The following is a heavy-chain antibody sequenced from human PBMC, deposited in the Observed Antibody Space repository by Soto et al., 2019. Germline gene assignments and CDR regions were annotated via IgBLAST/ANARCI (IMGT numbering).Heavy chain of an antibody. D-gene: IGHD2-15*01. CDR2: IYYDEST. J-gene: IGHJ4*02. CDR1: GVSLNSGHYY. CDR3: GKVLIGATRHTDVDS. Sequence: QVQLQESGPGLLKPLETLSLTCTVSGVSLNSGHYYWVWIRQSPGKGLAWIASIYYDESTYYNPSLKSRVTISTDKPKNQFSLPLKSVTAADTAVYYCGKVLIGATRHTDVDSWGQGALVTVSS. V-gene: IGHV4-39*01.